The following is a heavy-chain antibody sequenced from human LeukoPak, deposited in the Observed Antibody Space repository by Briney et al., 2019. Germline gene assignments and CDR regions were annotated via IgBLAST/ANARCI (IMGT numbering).Heavy chain of an antibody. CDR2: LYHSDSI. CDR1: GYSISSGYY. J-gene: IGHJ6*03. Sequence: PSETLSLTCAVSGYSISSGYYWIWIRQPPGKGLEWIGSLYHSDSIYYNPSLESRVTMSVDTSKNQFSLKLSFVTAADTAVYYCARQHHSYHYYYVDVWGKGTTVTVSS. CDR3: ARQHHSYHYYYVDV. D-gene: IGHD6-13*01. V-gene: IGHV4-38-2*01.